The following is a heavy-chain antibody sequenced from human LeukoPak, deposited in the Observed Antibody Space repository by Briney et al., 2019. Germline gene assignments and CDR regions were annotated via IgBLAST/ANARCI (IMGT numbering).Heavy chain of an antibody. Sequence: ASVKVSCKPSGYTFTGYYLHWVRQAPGQGPEWMGWINPNTGATMYSQKFQGRVTMTRDTSVSTGYMELRSLTSDDSAVYYCARDRVGSGGPRPDYFEIGGQGTLVTVSS. CDR2: INPNTGAT. D-gene: IGHD6-19*01. V-gene: IGHV1-2*02. J-gene: IGHJ4*02. CDR1: GYTFTGYY. CDR3: ARDRVGSGGPRPDYFEI.